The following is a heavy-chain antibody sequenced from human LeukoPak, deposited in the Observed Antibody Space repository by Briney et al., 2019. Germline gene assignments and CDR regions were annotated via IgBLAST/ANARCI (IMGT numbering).Heavy chain of an antibody. CDR3: ASLWEQLQDY. D-gene: IGHD2-15*01. V-gene: IGHV3-7*01. CDR1: GFIFSSFG. Sequence: SGGSLRLSCAASGFIFSSFGMSWVRQAPGKGLEWVANIKQDGSEKYYVDSVKGRFTISRDNAKNSLYLQMNSLRAEDTAVYYCASLWEQLQDYWGQGTLVTVSS. J-gene: IGHJ4*02. CDR2: IKQDGSEK.